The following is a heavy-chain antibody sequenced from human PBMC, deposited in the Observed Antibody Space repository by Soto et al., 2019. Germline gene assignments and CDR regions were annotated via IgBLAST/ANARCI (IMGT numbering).Heavy chain of an antibody. CDR3: ARGYGLLDY. CDR2: YYNDGRT. D-gene: IGHD2-21*02. CDR1: GFAVSSNY. V-gene: IGHV3-53*01. J-gene: IGHJ4*02. Sequence: EVQLVESGGGLIQPGGSLRLSCAASGFAVSSNYMNWVRQAPGKGLEWISVYYNDGRTYYADSVKGRFTISRFNPKNTLYRQMDSLRVEDTAVYYCARGYGLLDYWGQGTLVTVSS.